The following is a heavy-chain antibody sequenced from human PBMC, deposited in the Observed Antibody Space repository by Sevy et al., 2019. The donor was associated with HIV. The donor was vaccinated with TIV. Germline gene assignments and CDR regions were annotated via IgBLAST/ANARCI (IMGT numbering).Heavy chain of an antibody. CDR3: ARDLISGSYSQSLDY. CDR1: GFTFSSYE. Sequence: GGSLRLSCAASGFTFSSYEMNWVRQAPGKGLEWVSYISSSGSTIYYADSVKGRFTISRDNAKNSLYLQMNSLRAEDTAVYYCARDLISGSYSQSLDYWGQGTLVTVSS. CDR2: ISSSGSTI. D-gene: IGHD1-26*01. V-gene: IGHV3-48*03. J-gene: IGHJ4*02.